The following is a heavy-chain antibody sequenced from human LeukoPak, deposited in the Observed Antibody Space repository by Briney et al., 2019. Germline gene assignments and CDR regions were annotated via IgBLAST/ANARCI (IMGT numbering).Heavy chain of an antibody. D-gene: IGHD3-22*01. CDR3: ARGSSPRLLLQAY. J-gene: IGHJ4*02. V-gene: IGHV3-23*01. CDR1: GFTFSSYA. Sequence: PGGSLRLSCAASGFTFSSYAMSWVRQAPGKGLEWVSAINDGGSHTYYADSVKGRFTISRDNSKNTLYLQMNSLRAEDTAVYYCARGSSPRLLLQAYWGQGTLVTVSS. CDR2: INDGGSHT.